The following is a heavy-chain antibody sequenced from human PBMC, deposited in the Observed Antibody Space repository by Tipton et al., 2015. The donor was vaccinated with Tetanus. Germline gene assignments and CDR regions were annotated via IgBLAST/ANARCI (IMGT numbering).Heavy chain of an antibody. J-gene: IGHJ4*02. V-gene: IGHV4-31*03. CDR1: GDSISSGDFY. CDR2: IYFTGTT. Sequence: LRLSCTVSGDSISSGDFYWSWIRQHPGKGLEWIGYIYFTGTTYYNPSLESRLTISIDTSKNQFSLELTSVTAADTAVYYCARDSHYSSRWSFADYWGQGTLVTVSS. CDR3: ARDSHYSSRWSFADY. D-gene: IGHD2-15*01.